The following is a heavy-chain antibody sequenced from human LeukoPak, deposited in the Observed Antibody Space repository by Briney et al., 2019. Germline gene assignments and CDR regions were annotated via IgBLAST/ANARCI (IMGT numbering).Heavy chain of an antibody. V-gene: IGHV4-34*01. Sequence: SETLSLTCAVYGGSFSGLSFSAYYWSWTRQPPGKGLEWIGEVNYSGGTNYNPSLKSRVTISVDTSKNQFSLKLTSVTAADTAVYYCARRGGIDYWGQGTLVTVSS. CDR3: ARRGGIDY. D-gene: IGHD4-23*01. CDR2: VNYSGGT. CDR1: GGSFSGLSFSAYY. J-gene: IGHJ4*02.